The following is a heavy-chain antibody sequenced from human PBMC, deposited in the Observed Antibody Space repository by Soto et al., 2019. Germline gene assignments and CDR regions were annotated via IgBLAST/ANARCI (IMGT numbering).Heavy chain of an antibody. J-gene: IGHJ4*02. CDR2: IYYSGST. CDR1: RGSISSGTNY. V-gene: IGHV4-39*01. CDR3: ARHEAGWYFDS. Sequence: SATLSLTYTVSRGSISSGTNYWAWIRQPPGKGLEWISNIYYSGSTFYNPSLKSRVTISLDTSKNQFSLKLRSVTAADTAVYYCARHEAGWYFDSWGQGTLVTVSS. D-gene: IGHD6-25*01.